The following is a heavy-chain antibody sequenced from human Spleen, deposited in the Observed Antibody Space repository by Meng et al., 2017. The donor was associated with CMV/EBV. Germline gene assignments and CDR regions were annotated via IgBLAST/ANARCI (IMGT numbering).Heavy chain of an antibody. Sequence: EVDLVGSGGGLVQPGGSLRLSCAASGFTSNNHWMHWVRQAPGKGLMWVSRINADGSRINYADSVKGRFTMSRDDAKNTLYLQMNSLRDEDTAVYYCARGVAESLGWEMGYWGQGTLVTVSS. CDR2: INADGSRI. CDR1: GFTSNNHW. CDR3: ARGVAESLGWEMGY. V-gene: IGHV3-74*01. J-gene: IGHJ4*02. D-gene: IGHD1-26*01.